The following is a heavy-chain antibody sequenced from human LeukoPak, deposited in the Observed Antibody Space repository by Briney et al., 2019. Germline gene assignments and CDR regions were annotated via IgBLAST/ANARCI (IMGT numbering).Heavy chain of an antibody. D-gene: IGHD2-15*01. CDR3: ARDWRQDNAFGL. Sequence: GGSLRLSCAASEFTFSGHQMSWVRQAPGKGPEWVAKIIQDGSEEYYLDSVKGRFIISRDNGKNSLYLEMNSLRVEDTAVYYCARDWRQDNAFGLWGRGTMVTVSS. CDR2: IIQDGSEE. CDR1: EFTFSGHQ. V-gene: IGHV3-7*01. J-gene: IGHJ3*01.